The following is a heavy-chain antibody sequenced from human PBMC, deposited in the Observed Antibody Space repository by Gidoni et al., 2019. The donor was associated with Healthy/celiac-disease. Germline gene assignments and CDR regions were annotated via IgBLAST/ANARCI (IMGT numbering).Heavy chain of an antibody. J-gene: IGHJ5*02. CDR2: IYYSGST. Sequence: QVQLQESGPGLVQPSQTLSLTCTVSGGSISSGDYYWSWIRQPPGKGLEWIGYIYYSGSTYYNPSLKSRVTISVDTSKNQFSLKLSSVTAADTAVYYCARDLRDFWSGEASWGQGTLVTVSS. CDR3: ARDLRDFWSGEAS. D-gene: IGHD3-3*01. V-gene: IGHV4-30-4*01. CDR1: GGSISSGDYY.